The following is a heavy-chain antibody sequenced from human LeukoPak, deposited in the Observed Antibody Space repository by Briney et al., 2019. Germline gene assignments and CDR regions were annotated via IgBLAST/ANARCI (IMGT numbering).Heavy chain of an antibody. J-gene: IGHJ6*03. D-gene: IGHD2-2*01. CDR1: GFTFSSYG. Sequence: GGSLRLSCAASGFTFSSYGMNWVRQAPGKGLEWVSSISSSSSYIYHADSVKGRFTISRDNAKNSLYLQMNSLRAEHTAVYYCARDPPYCSSTSCSGYYMDVWGKGTTVTISS. CDR2: ISSSSSYI. V-gene: IGHV3-21*01. CDR3: ARDPPYCSSTSCSGYYMDV.